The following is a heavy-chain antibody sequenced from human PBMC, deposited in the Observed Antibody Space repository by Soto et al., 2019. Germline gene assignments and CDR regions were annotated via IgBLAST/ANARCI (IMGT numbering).Heavy chain of an antibody. V-gene: IGHV3-23*01. CDR2: ISGGDERT. CDR1: EFKFSDYA. CDR3: VKDWTGSTCPCMDV. D-gene: IGHD6-13*01. Sequence: EVQLLESGGGLVQPGGSLRLSCAASEFKFSDYAMTWVRQAPGKGLEWVSTISGGDERTYYADSVKGRFSISRDNPRNTVYLQMNNLRAEDTALYHCVKDWTGSTCPCMDVWGQGTTVTVSS. J-gene: IGHJ6*02.